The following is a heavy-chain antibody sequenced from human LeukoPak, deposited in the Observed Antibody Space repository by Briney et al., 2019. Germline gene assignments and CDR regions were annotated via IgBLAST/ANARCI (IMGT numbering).Heavy chain of an antibody. Sequence: PGGSLRLSSAASGFTVSSNYMSWVRQAPGKGLEWVSVIYSGGSTYYADSVKGRFTISRDNSKNTLYLQMNSLRAEDTAVYYCARGKYYYGSGSYLYYYYMDVWGKGTTVTISS. D-gene: IGHD3-10*01. CDR2: IYSGGST. V-gene: IGHV3-66*01. CDR1: GFTVSSNY. J-gene: IGHJ6*03. CDR3: ARGKYYYGSGSYLYYYYMDV.